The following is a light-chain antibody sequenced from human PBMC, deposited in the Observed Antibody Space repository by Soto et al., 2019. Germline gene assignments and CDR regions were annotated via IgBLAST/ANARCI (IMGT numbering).Light chain of an antibody. CDR1: SSDIGNNY. Sequence: QSVLTQPPSASGTPGQRVTISCSVSSSDIGNNYVYWYQQFPGTAPKLLISRNNQRPSGVPDRFSGSKSGTSASLAISGLRSEDEADYYCAAWGNSLSGVVFGGGTKLTVL. V-gene: IGLV1-47*01. J-gene: IGLJ2*01. CDR3: AAWGNSLSGVV. CDR2: RNN.